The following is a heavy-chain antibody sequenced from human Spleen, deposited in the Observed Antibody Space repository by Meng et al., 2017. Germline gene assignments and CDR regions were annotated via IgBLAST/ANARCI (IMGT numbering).Heavy chain of an antibody. J-gene: IGHJ4*02. CDR3: AKEIRPNDY. CDR2: ISSDGTKK. V-gene: IGHV3-30*04. CDR1: GLTFSSYA. Sequence: GGSLRLSCAASGLTFSSYALHWVRQAPGKGLEWVALISSDGTKKYYADSVKGRFTISRDNSKNTLYLQMTSLRVEDTAVYYCAKEIRPNDYWGQGTLVTVSS.